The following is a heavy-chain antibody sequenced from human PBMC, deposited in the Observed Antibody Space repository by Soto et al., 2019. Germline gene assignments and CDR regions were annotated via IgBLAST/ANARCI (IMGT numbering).Heavy chain of an antibody. CDR2: ISGSGGST. CDR3: AKGVDYDFWSGYFHNWFDP. D-gene: IGHD3-3*01. J-gene: IGHJ5*02. CDR1: GFTFSSYA. V-gene: IGHV3-23*01. Sequence: GGSLRLSCAASGFTFSSYAMSWVRQAPGKGLEWVSAISGSGGSTYYADSVKGRFTISRDNSKNTLYLQMNSLRAEGTAVYYCAKGVDYDFWSGYFHNWFDPWGQGTLVTVSS.